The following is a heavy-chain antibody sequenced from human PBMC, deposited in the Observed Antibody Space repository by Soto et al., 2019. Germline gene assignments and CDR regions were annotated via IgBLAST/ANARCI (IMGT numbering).Heavy chain of an antibody. CDR3: ARPVTGYNYGHGY. D-gene: IGHD5-18*01. CDR2: IDPSDSDT. J-gene: IGHJ4*02. CDR1: GYTFTSYW. V-gene: IGHV5-10-1*01. Sequence: KVSCKGPGYTFTSYWITWVRQMPGKGLEWMGRIDPSDSDTNYSPSFQGHVTISADKSISTAYLQWNSLKASDTAMYYCARPVTGYNYGHGYWGQGTLVTVSS.